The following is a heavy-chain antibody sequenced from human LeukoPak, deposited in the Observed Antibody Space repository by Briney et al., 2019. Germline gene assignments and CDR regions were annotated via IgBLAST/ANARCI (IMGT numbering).Heavy chain of an antibody. Sequence: GGSLRLSCAASGFTFSSYSMNWVRQAPGKGLEWVSSISSSSSYIYYADSVKGRFTISRDNAKNSLYLQMNSLRAEDTAVYYCASYGLGRRDGDYPHYWGQGTLVTVSS. J-gene: IGHJ4*02. CDR1: GFTFSSYS. CDR3: ASYGLGRRDGDYPHY. D-gene: IGHD4-17*01. V-gene: IGHV3-21*01. CDR2: ISSSSSYI.